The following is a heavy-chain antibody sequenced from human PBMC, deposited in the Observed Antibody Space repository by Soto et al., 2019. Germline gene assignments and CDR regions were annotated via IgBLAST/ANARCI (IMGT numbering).Heavy chain of an antibody. D-gene: IGHD4-17*01. CDR3: ASRSPPVNTSSFDF. V-gene: IGHV4-31*03. CDR1: GASISRGSYY. J-gene: IGHJ3*01. Sequence: QVLLQESGPGLVKPSQTLSVTCTVSGASISRGSYYWSWVRPHPGKGLEWIGYIHDSGTTYYNPSLKSRILISLDTSSNQFSLKLTSVTAAYTAVYYCASRSPPVNTSSFDFWGQGLMVTVSS. CDR2: IHDSGTT.